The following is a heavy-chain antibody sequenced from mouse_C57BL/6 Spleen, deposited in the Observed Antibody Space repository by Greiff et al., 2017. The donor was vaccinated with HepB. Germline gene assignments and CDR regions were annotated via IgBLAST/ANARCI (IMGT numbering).Heavy chain of an antibody. J-gene: IGHJ2*01. D-gene: IGHD4-1*01. CDR1: GYSITSGYY. CDR3: AREGTGTNY. V-gene: IGHV3-6*01. Sequence: EVQLQESGPGLVKPSQSLSLPCSVTGYSITSGYYWNWIRQFPGNKLEWMGYISYDGSNNYNPSLKNRISITRDTSKNQFFLKLNSVTTEDTATYYCAREGTGTNYWGQGTTLTVSS. CDR2: ISYDGSN.